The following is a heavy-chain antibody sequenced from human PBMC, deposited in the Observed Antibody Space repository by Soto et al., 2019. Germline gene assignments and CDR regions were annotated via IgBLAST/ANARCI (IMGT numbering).Heavy chain of an antibody. J-gene: IGHJ3*02. V-gene: IGHV1-18*01. CDR1: GYTFTSYG. Sequence: QVQLVQSGAEVKKTGASVKVSCKASGYTFTSYGISWVRQAPGQGLEWMGWISAYNGNTNYAQKLQGRVTMTTDTSTSTAYMELRSLRSDDTAVYYCARSLWKQLDPDDAFDIWGQGTMVTVSS. CDR3: ARSLWKQLDPDDAFDI. CDR2: ISAYNGNT. D-gene: IGHD6-13*01.